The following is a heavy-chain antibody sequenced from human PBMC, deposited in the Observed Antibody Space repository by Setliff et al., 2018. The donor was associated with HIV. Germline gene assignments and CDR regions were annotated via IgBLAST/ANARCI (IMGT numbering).Heavy chain of an antibody. D-gene: IGHD6-6*01. CDR3: ARHDTEYSSYPIDY. V-gene: IGHV4-61*09. CDR1: GDSISSGSYF. J-gene: IGHJ4*02. CDR2: ISTTGST. Sequence: SETLSLTCTVSGDSISSGSYFWIWIRQPAGKGLEWIGHISTTGSTYYNPSLKSRVTISVDTSKNQFSLKLSSVTAADTAVYYCARHDTEYSSYPIDYWGQGNLVTVSS.